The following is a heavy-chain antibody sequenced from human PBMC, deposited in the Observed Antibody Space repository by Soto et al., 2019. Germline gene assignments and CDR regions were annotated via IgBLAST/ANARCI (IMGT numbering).Heavy chain of an antibody. Sequence: SETLSLTCTVSGGSISSSSYYWGWIRQPPGKGLEWIGSIYYSGSTYYNTSLKSRVTISVDTSKNQFSLKLSSVTAADTAVYYCARAIPNDYYDSSGYYPYYFDYWGQGTLVTVSS. CDR1: GGSISSSSYY. D-gene: IGHD3-22*01. CDR3: ARAIPNDYYDSSGYYPYYFDY. V-gene: IGHV4-39*01. J-gene: IGHJ4*02. CDR2: IYYSGST.